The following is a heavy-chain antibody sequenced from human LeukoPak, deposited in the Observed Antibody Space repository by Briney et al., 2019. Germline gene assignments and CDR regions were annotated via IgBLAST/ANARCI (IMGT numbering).Heavy chain of an antibody. Sequence: ASVKVSCKASGYTFTSYDINWVRQATGQGLEWMGWMNPNSGNTGYAQKFQGRVTMTRNTSISTAYVELSSLRSEDTAVYYCARDLGYDSSGYYYASSYWGQGTLVTVSS. CDR1: GYTFTSYD. V-gene: IGHV1-8*01. J-gene: IGHJ4*02. CDR2: MNPNSGNT. D-gene: IGHD3-22*01. CDR3: ARDLGYDSSGYYYASSY.